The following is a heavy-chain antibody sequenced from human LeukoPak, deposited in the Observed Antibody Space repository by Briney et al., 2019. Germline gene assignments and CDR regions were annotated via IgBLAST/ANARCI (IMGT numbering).Heavy chain of an antibody. V-gene: IGHV4-4*02. J-gene: IGHJ6*03. CDR2: IYHSGST. Sequence: SETLSLTCAVSGGSISSSNWWSWVRQPPGKGLEWIGEIYHSGSTNYNPSLKSRVTISVDKSKNQFSLKLSSVTAADTAVYYCARSHLYYYYYMDVWGKGTTVTVSS. CDR3: ARSHLYYYYYMDV. CDR1: GGSISSSNW. D-gene: IGHD3-10*01.